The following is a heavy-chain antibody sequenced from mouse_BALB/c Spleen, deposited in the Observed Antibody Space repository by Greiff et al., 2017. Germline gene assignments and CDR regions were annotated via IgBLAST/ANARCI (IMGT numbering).Heavy chain of an antibody. D-gene: IGHD2-1*01. CDR2: IDPANGNT. CDR3: ALIYYGNYYAMDY. CDR1: GFNIKDTY. J-gene: IGHJ4*01. Sequence: EVKLVESGAELVKPGASVKLSCTASGFNIKDTYMHWVKQRPEQGLEWIGRIDPANGNTKYDPKFQGKATITADTSSNTAYLQLSSLTSEDTAVYYCALIYYGNYYAMDYWGQGTSVTVSS. V-gene: IGHV14-3*02.